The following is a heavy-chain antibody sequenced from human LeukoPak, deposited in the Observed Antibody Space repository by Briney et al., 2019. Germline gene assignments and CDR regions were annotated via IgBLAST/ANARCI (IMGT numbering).Heavy chain of an antibody. CDR3: ASEKILSGMDV. Sequence: SGTLSLTCSVSGGSISSSSYYWGWIRQPPGKGLEWIGSIYFSGSTYYNPSLKSRVTISVDTSKNQFSLKLTSVTAADTAVYNCASEKILSGMDVWGQGTTVTVSS. CDR1: GGSISSSSYY. V-gene: IGHV4-39*01. J-gene: IGHJ6*02. CDR2: IYFSGST. D-gene: IGHD2/OR15-2a*01.